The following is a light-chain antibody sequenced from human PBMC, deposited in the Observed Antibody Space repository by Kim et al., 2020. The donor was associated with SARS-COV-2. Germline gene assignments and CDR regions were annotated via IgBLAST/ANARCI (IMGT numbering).Light chain of an antibody. CDR3: AAWDDSLNGVV. CDR1: SANIGRNT. J-gene: IGLJ2*01. Sequence: GQSVHISCSGSSANIGRNTVNWYQQLPGTAPKLLIYSNNQRPSGVPDRFSGSKSGTSASLAISGLQSEDEADYYCAAWDDSLNGVVFGGGTQLTVL. CDR2: SNN. V-gene: IGLV1-44*01.